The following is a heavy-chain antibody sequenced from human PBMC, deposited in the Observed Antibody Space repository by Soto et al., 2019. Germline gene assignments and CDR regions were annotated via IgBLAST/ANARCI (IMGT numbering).Heavy chain of an antibody. J-gene: IGHJ5*02. V-gene: IGHV4-4*07. CDR2: IYASGTT. CDR3: VKNYRSDGPGWFDP. D-gene: IGHD3-16*02. Sequence: QVQLQESGPGLVKPSETLSLTCIVSGGSIRGSHWSWIRQSAAKGLEWIGRIYASGTTNYNPSLKTRVTMSVDASKNQFSLDLKSVTAADAAVYYCVKNYRSDGPGWFDPWGQGSLVTVSS. CDR1: GGSIRGSH.